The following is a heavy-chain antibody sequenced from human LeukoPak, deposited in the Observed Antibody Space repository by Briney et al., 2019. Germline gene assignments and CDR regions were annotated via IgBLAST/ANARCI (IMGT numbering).Heavy chain of an antibody. Sequence: PGGSLRLSCAASGFTFTYYAMHWVRQAPGKGLEWVSVVSNDGSNQDYADSVKGRFIISRDDSKSTVYLQMNSLRVDDTAMYYCARGPDPVVRGPRRAFDLRGQGTMVTVSS. CDR2: VSNDGSNQ. CDR1: GFTFTYYA. V-gene: IGHV3-30-3*01. J-gene: IGHJ3*01. D-gene: IGHD3-10*01. CDR3: ARGPDPVVRGPRRAFDL.